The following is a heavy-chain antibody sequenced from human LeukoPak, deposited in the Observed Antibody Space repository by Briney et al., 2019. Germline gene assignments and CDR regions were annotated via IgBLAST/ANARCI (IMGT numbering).Heavy chain of an antibody. V-gene: IGHV3-30*04. CDR3: AGDPHVMYSSGWLDY. CDR1: GFTFSSYA. D-gene: IGHD6-19*01. CDR2: ISYDGSIK. J-gene: IGHJ4*02. Sequence: GRSLRLSCAASGFTFSSYAMHWVRQAPGKGLEWVAVISYDGSIKYYADSVKRRFTIARATSKNTLYLQMNSLRAEDTAVYYCAGDPHVMYSSGWLDYWGQGTLVTVSS.